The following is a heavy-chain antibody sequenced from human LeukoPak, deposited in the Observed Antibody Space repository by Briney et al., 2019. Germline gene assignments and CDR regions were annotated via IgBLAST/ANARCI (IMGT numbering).Heavy chain of an antibody. CDR3: ARRDPDYYYGMDV. CDR2: IYYSGST. Sequence: SETLSLTCTVSGGSISSSSYYWGWIRQRPEKGLEWIGSIYYSGSTYYNPSLKSRVTISVDTSKNQFSLKLSSVTAADTAVCYCARRDPDYYYGMDVWGQGTTVTVSS. V-gene: IGHV4-39*01. J-gene: IGHJ6*02. CDR1: GGSISSSSYY.